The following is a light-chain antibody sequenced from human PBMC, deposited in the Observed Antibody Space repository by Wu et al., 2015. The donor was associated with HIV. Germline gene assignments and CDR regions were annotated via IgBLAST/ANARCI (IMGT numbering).Light chain of an antibody. CDR2: DAS. Sequence: EIVLTQSPGNVLVSVGTRVTLSCRASRSVRNYLAWFQQKPGQAPRLLIYDASNRATGIPARFSGSGSGTDFTLTISSLEPEDFALYYCQQRSNWPWTFGQGTKVEFK. CDR1: RSVRNY. J-gene: IGKJ1*01. V-gene: IGKV3-11*01. CDR3: QQRSNWPWT.